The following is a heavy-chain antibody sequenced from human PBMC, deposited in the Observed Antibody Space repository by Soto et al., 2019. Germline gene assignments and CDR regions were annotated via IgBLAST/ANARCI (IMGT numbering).Heavy chain of an antibody. J-gene: IGHJ5*02. Sequence: ASVKVSCKASGGTFSSYAISWVRQAPGQGLEWMGGIIPIFGTANYAQKFQGRVTITADESTSTAYMELSSLRSEDTAVYYCARGVAGPLHWFDPWGQGTLVTVSS. CDR2: IIPIFGTA. D-gene: IGHD6-19*01. V-gene: IGHV1-69*13. CDR1: GGTFSSYA. CDR3: ARGVAGPLHWFDP.